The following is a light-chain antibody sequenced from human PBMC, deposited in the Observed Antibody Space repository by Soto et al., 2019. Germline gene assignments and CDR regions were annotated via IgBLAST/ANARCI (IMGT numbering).Light chain of an antibody. V-gene: IGKV1-5*03. CDR3: QLYNSYSQAT. CDR1: QSIRNW. CDR2: KAS. J-gene: IGKJ1*01. Sequence: DIEMTQSPASLSSSVGDIFTITCRSSQSIRNWLAWYQQRPGKAPNLLIYKASSLESGVPSRFSGSGSGTEFTLTISSLQPDDFATYYCQLYNSYSQATFGQGIEVDI.